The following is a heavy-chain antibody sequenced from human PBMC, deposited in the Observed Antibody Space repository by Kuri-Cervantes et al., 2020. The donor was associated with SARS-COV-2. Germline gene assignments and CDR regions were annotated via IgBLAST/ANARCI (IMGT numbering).Heavy chain of an antibody. CDR2: IFYNGDT. D-gene: IGHD3-3*01. V-gene: IGHV4-39*01. J-gene: IGHJ5*02. CDR1: GDSIRSTNYY. Sequence: SETLSLTCSVSGDSIRSTNYYWGWIRQPPGKRLEWIGSIFYNGDTYYNLSLKGRVTISVNTSKNQFSLKVTSVTATDTAVYYCVRCAIFGVAHNWFDPWGQGTLVTVSS. CDR3: VRCAIFGVAHNWFDP.